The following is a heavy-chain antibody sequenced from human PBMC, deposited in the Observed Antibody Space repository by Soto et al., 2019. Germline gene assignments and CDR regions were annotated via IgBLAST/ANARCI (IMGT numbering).Heavy chain of an antibody. D-gene: IGHD2-2*01. CDR1: GFTFSSYA. Sequence: GGSLRLSCAASGFTFSSYAISWVRQAPGKGREWVSAISGIGGSTYYADSVKGRFTIARDNSKNTLYLQMNSLRAEDTAVYDCEFNDCSSTSCYYYCGMDVWGQGTTVTVSS. V-gene: IGHV3-23*01. J-gene: IGHJ6*02. CDR2: ISGIGGST. CDR3: EFNDCSSTSCYYYCGMDV.